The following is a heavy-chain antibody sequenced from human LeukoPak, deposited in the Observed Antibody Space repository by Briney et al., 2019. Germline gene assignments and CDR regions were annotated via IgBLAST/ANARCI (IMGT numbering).Heavy chain of an antibody. V-gene: IGHV4-39*07. CDR3: ARPSRIAVAGTRSRYYFDY. Sequence: PSETLSLTCTVSGDSISSSSSYWGWIRQPPGEGLEWIGSIYHSGSTYYNPSLKSRVTISVDTSKDQFSLKLSSVTAADTAVYYCARPSRIAVAGTRSRYYFDYWGQGTLVTVSS. J-gene: IGHJ4*02. CDR1: GDSISSSSSY. CDR2: IYHSGST. D-gene: IGHD6-19*01.